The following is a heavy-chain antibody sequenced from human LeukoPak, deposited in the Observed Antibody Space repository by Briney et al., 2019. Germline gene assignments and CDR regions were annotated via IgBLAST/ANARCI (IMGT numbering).Heavy chain of an antibody. CDR2: IYYSGST. Sequence: SETLSLTCTVSGGSISSGGYSWSWIRQHPGKGLEWIGYIYYSGSTYYNPSLKSRVTISVDTSKNQFSLKLSSVTAADTAVYYCARDRVVGHYYYYYGMDVWGQGTTVTVSS. J-gene: IGHJ6*02. CDR3: ARDRVVGHYYYYYGMDV. V-gene: IGHV4-31*03. D-gene: IGHD2-15*01. CDR1: GGSISSGGYS.